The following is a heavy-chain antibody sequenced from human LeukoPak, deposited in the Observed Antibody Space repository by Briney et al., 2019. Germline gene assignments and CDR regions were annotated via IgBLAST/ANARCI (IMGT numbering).Heavy chain of an antibody. V-gene: IGHV1-2*02. CDR3: ARGVATISGNWFDP. CDR1: GYTFTGYY. J-gene: IGHJ5*02. Sequence: ASVKVSCKASGYTFTGYYMHWVRQAPGQGLEWMGWINPNSGGTNYAQKFQGRVTMTRDTSISTAHMELSRLRSDDTAVYYCARGVATISGNWFDPWGQGTLVTVSS. CDR2: INPNSGGT. D-gene: IGHD5-12*01.